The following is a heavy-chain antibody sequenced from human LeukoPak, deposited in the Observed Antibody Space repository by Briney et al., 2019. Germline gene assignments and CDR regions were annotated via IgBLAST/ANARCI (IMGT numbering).Heavy chain of an antibody. CDR1: GGSISSYY. CDR3: ARHVRIAVAGLDAFDI. CDR2: TYYSGST. J-gene: IGHJ3*02. V-gene: IGHV4-59*08. Sequence: SETLSLTCTVSGGSISSYYWSWIRQPPGKGLEWIGYTYYSGSTNYNPSLKSRVTISVDTSKNQFSLKLSSVTAADTAVYYCARHVRIAVAGLDAFDIWGQGTMVTVSS. D-gene: IGHD6-19*01.